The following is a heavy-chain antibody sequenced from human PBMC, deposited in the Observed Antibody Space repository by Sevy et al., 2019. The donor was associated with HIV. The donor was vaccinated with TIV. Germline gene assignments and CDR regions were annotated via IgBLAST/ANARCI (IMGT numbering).Heavy chain of an antibody. CDR3: ARGAIPAAAAEAARPDYYYGMDV. Sequence: SETLSLTCTVSGGSISSYYWSWIRQPPGKGLEWIGYIYYSGSTNYNPSLKSRVTISVDTSKNQFSLKLSSVTAADTAVYYWARGAIPAAAAEAARPDYYYGMDVWGQGTTVTVSS. CDR1: GGSISSYY. D-gene: IGHD6-6*01. J-gene: IGHJ6*02. CDR2: IYYSGST. V-gene: IGHV4-59*01.